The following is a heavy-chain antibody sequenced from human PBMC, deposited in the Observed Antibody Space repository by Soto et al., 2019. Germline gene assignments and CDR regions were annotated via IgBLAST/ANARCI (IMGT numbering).Heavy chain of an antibody. CDR2: SIPIFGTA. J-gene: IGHJ3*02. V-gene: IGHV1-69*01. CDR3: ARDLRVGATLRPAFDI. D-gene: IGHD1-26*01. Sequence: QVQLVQSGAEVKKPGSSVKVSCKASGGTFSSYAISWVRQAPGQGLEWMGGSIPIFGTANYAQKFQGRVTITADESTSTAYMELSSLRSEDTAVYYGARDLRVGATLRPAFDIWGQGTMVTVSS. CDR1: GGTFSSYA.